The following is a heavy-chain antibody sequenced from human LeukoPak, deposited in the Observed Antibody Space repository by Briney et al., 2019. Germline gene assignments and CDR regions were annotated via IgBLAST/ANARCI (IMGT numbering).Heavy chain of an antibody. CDR2: INHSGST. J-gene: IGHJ4*02. CDR3: ARNPRPCGGDCYSFDY. CDR1: GGSFSGYY. Sequence: PSETLSLTCAVYGGSFSGYYWSWIRQPPGKGLEWIGEINHSGSTNYNPSLKSRVTISVDTSKNQFSPKLSSVTAADTAVYYCARNPRPCGGDCYSFDYWGQGTLVTVSS. V-gene: IGHV4-34*01. D-gene: IGHD2-21*02.